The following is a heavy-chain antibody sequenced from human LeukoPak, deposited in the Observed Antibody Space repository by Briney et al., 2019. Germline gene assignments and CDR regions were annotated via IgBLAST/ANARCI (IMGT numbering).Heavy chain of an antibody. D-gene: IGHD2-2*01. CDR1: GFTFSSYG. Sequence: GGSLRPSCAASGFTFSSYGMHWVRQAPGKGLEWVAFIRYDGSNKYYADSVKGRFTISRDNSKNTLYLQMNSLRAEDTAVYYCAKDRNIVVVPAASPYCFDCWGQGTLVTVSS. CDR2: IRYDGSNK. V-gene: IGHV3-30*02. CDR3: AKDRNIVVVPAASPYCFDC. J-gene: IGHJ4*02.